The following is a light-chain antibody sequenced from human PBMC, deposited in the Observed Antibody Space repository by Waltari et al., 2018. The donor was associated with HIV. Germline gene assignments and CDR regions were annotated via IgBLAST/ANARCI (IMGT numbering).Light chain of an antibody. CDR3: YSTDSSGDQRV. J-gene: IGLJ2*01. CDR1: ALPKRY. V-gene: IGLV3-10*01. CDR2: EDT. Sequence: SYELTQPPSLSVSPGQTARIPCSADALPKRYVYWYQQKSGQAPRLVIFEDTKRPSEIPGRISGSSSGTMATLIITGAQLEDDADYYCYSTDSSGDQRVFGGGTKLTVL.